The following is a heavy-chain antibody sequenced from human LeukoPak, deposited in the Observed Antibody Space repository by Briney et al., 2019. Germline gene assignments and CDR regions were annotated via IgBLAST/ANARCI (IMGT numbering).Heavy chain of an antibody. V-gene: IGHV3-23*01. J-gene: IGHJ4*02. D-gene: IGHD5-24*01. CDR3: AKWEMAPPRFDY. CDR1: GFTFSSYA. Sequence: PGGSLRLSCAASGFTFSSYAMNWVRQAPGKGLEWVSVISGSGGSTYYADSVKGRFTISRDNSKNTLYLQMNSLRAEDTAVYYCAKWEMAPPRFDYWGQGTLVTVSS. CDR2: ISGSGGST.